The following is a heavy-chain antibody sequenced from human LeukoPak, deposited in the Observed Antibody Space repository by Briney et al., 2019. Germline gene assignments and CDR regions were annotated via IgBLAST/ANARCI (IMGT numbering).Heavy chain of an antibody. V-gene: IGHV1-2*02. CDR3: ARAESSGWYHNWFDP. CDR1: GYTFTGYY. D-gene: IGHD6-19*01. J-gene: IGHJ5*02. CDR2: INPNSGGT. Sequence: GASVKVSCKASGYTFTGYYMHWVRQAPGQGLEWMGWINPNSGGTNYAQKFQGRVTMTRDTSISTAYMELSRLRSDDTAVYYCARAESSGWYHNWFDPWGQGTLVTVSS.